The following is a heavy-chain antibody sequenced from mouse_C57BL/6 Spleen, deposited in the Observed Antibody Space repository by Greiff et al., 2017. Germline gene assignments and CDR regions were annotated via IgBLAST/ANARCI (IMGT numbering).Heavy chain of an antibody. J-gene: IGHJ3*01. D-gene: IGHD1-1*01. CDR3: ARPFYYYGSSYEGFAY. Sequence: VMLVESGGGLVKPGGSLKLSCAASGFTFSDYGMHWVRQAPEKGLEWVAYISSGSSTIYYADTVKGRFTISRDNAKNTLFLQMTSLRSEDTAMYYCARPFYYYGSSYEGFAYWGQGTLVTVSA. CDR2: ISSGSSTI. V-gene: IGHV5-17*01. CDR1: GFTFSDYG.